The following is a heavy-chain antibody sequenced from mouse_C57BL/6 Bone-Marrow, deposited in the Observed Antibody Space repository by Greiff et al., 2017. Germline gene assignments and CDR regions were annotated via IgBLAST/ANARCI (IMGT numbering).Heavy chain of an antibody. D-gene: IGHD1-1*01. CDR3: TGGSYCYAMDH. CDR2: IRLKSDNYAT. J-gene: IGHJ4*01. V-gene: IGHV6-3*01. CDR1: GFTFSNYW. Sequence: DVKLVESGGGLVQPGGSMKLSCVASGFTFSNYWMNWVRQSPEKGLEWVAQIRLKSDNYATHYAESVKGRFTIERDDSKSSVYLQMNNLRAEDTGIYYCTGGSYCYAMDHWGQGTSVTVSS.